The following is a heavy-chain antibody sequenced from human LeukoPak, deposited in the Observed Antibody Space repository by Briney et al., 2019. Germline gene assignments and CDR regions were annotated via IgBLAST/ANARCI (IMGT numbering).Heavy chain of an antibody. CDR3: VKDLAYCGGNCYSGFDY. CDR1: EFTFSSYA. V-gene: IGHV3-23*01. D-gene: IGHD2-21*02. J-gene: IGHJ4*02. CDR2: ISGSGGST. Sequence: GGSLRLSCAASEFTFSSYAMSWVRQAPGKGLEWVSVISGSGGSTYYADSVKGRFTISRDNSKNTLYLQMNSLRAEDTAVYYCVKDLAYCGGNCYSGFDYWGQGTLVTVSS.